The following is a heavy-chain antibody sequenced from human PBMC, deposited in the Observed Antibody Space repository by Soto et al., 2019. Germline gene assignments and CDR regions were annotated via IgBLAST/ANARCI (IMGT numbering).Heavy chain of an antibody. D-gene: IGHD3-10*01. CDR3: ARDYYGSGSYYGRLDV. J-gene: IGHJ6*02. CDR1: AFTFSSYA. Sequence: GGSLRLSCTASAFTFSSYAMHWVRQAPGKGLEWVALISYDGSNKYYVDSVKGRFTISRDNSKNTLYLQMNSLSVEDTAVYYCARDYYGSGSYYGRLDVWGQGTTVTVSS. V-gene: IGHV3-30-3*01. CDR2: ISYDGSNK.